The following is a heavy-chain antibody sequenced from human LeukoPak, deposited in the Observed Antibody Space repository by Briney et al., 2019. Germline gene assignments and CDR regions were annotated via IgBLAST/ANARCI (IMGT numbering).Heavy chain of an antibody. V-gene: IGHV3-9*01. CDR1: GFTFDDYA. J-gene: IGHJ4*02. CDR3: AIAFSSGWAYFDY. Sequence: PGGSLRLSCAAPGFTFDDYAMHWVRQAPGKGLEWVSGISWNSGSIGYADSVKGRFTISRDNAKNSLYLQMNCLRAEDTALYYCAIAFSSGWAYFDYWGQGTLVTVSS. D-gene: IGHD6-19*01. CDR2: ISWNSGSI.